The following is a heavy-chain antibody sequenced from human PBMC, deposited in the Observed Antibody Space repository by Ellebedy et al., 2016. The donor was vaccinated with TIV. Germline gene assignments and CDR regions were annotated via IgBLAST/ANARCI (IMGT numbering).Heavy chain of an antibody. V-gene: IGHV4-34*01. CDR1: GGSLSGYY. CDR2: IIQSGTM. CDR3: ARGIYGSGSVDY. J-gene: IGHJ4*02. Sequence: MPSETLSLTCAVYGGSLSGYYWSWIRQPPGKGLEWIGEIIQSGTMNYSPSLKSRVTISVDKSKNQFSLRLSSVTAADTAVYFCARGIYGSGSVDYWGQGTLVTVSS. D-gene: IGHD3-10*01.